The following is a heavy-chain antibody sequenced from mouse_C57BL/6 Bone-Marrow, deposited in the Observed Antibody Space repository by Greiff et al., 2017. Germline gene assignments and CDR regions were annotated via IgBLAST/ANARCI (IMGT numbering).Heavy chain of an antibody. D-gene: IGHD3-1*01. J-gene: IGHJ2*01. CDR3: ARSGGQGYFDY. CDR1: GYTFTDYN. Sequence: EVQLQQSGPELVKPGASVKMSCKASGYTFTDYNMHWVKQSQGKSLEWIGDINPNNGGTSYNQKFKGKATLTVNKSSSTAYMELRSLTSDDSAVYYCARSGGQGYFDYWGQGTTLTVSA. V-gene: IGHV1-22*01. CDR2: INPNNGGT.